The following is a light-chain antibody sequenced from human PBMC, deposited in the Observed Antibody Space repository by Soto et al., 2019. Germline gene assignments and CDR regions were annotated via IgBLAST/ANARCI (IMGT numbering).Light chain of an antibody. Sequence: EIVLTQSPGTLSLSPGERATLSCRASQSVGTNYLAWFQQKPGQAPRLLIYATSTRATGIPDRFSGSGSGTDFTLTITRLETKKFAVYYFQKYDSSPRTFGQWTRVEIK. J-gene: IGKJ1*01. CDR3: QKYDSSPRT. CDR2: ATS. V-gene: IGKV3-20*01. CDR1: QSVGTNY.